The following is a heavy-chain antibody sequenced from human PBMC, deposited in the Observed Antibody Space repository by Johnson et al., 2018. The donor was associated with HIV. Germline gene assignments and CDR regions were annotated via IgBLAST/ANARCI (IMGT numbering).Heavy chain of an antibody. D-gene: IGHD3-22*01. V-gene: IGHV3-66*01. CDR2: IYSGGDT. Sequence: VQLVESGGGLVQPGGSLRLSCAASGFIVRSNYMNWVRQAPGKGLEWVSVIYSGGDTYYSDSVMGRFTIPRDTSKNTLYLQMNSLRAEDTAVYYCARTQRVTMIVVSLGAFDIWGQGTMVTVSS. J-gene: IGHJ3*02. CDR3: ARTQRVTMIVVSLGAFDI. CDR1: GFIVRSNY.